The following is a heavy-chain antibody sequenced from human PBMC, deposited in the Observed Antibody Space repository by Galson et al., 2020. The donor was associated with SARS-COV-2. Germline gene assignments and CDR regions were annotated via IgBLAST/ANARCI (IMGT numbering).Heavy chain of an antibody. D-gene: IGHD6-19*01. CDR1: GGSISSSSYY. Sequence: SQTLSLTCTVSGGSISSSSYYWGWFRQPPGKGLEWIGSIYYSGSTYYNPSLKSRVTISVDTSKNQFSLKLSSVTAADTAVYYCAREYRIAVAGYYYYYGMDVWGQGTTVTVSS. CDR2: IYYSGST. CDR3: AREYRIAVAGYYYYYGMDV. V-gene: IGHV4-39*02. J-gene: IGHJ6*02.